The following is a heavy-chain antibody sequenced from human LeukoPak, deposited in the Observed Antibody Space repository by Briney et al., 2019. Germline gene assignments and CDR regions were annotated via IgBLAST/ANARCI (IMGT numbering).Heavy chain of an antibody. V-gene: IGHV3-21*01. Sequence: GGSLRLSCAASGFSFSTFSMNWVRQAPGKGLEWVSCISSGGNYRYYADSVKGRFTISRDNARNSQYLQMNSLRAEDTAIYYCVRRVGDCSSTSCAFGFWGQGTLVTVSS. D-gene: IGHD2-2*01. CDR2: ISSGGNYR. CDR1: GFSFSTFS. CDR3: VRRVGDCSSTSCAFGF. J-gene: IGHJ4*02.